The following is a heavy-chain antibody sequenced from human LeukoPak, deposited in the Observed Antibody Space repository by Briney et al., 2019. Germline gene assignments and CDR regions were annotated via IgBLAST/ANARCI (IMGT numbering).Heavy chain of an antibody. CDR3: ARSASLDPSGRGLDY. CDR2: IIPFFDTT. D-gene: IGHD1-26*01. Sequence: ASVKVSCKPSGGTFSNDAITWVRRAPGLGLEWMGRIIPFFDTTDYAQKFQGRLTITADKSTMTAYMELRSLTSDVTAVLYGARSASLDPSGRGLDYWGQGSLVTVSS. J-gene: IGHJ4*02. V-gene: IGHV1-69*06. CDR1: GGTFSNDA.